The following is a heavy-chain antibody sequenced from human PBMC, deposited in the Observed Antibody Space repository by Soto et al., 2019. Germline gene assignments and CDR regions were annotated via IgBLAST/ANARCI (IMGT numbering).Heavy chain of an antibody. CDR3: AKIYCDAGTCYWFFDL. V-gene: IGHV3-30*18. J-gene: IGHJ2*01. D-gene: IGHD2-15*01. CDR1: GFTFSSHG. Sequence: QVQLVESGGGVVQPGRSLRLSCAASGFTFSSHGMHWVRQAPGKGLDWGAVASYDGGSKYYADSVKGRFTVSRDNSKNTLYLEMNSLRTEDTAVYYCAKIYCDAGTCYWFFDLWGRGTLVAVSS. CDR2: ASYDGGSK.